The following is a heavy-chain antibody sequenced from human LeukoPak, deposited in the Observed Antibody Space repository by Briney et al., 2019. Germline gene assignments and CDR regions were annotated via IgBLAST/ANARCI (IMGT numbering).Heavy chain of an antibody. D-gene: IGHD6-13*01. Sequence: SETLSLTCTVPGGSISSSSYYWGWIRQPPGKGLEWIGSIYYSGSTYYNPSLKSRVTISVDTSKNQFSLKLSSVTAADTAVYYCASGPGIAAAVDNWFDPWGQGTLVTVSS. CDR3: ASGPGIAAAVDNWFDP. V-gene: IGHV4-39*01. J-gene: IGHJ5*02. CDR2: IYYSGST. CDR1: GGSISSSSYY.